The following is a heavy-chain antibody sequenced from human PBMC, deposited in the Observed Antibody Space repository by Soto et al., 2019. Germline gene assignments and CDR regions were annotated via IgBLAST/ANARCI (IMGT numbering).Heavy chain of an antibody. CDR2: ISGSGDKT. CDR1: GGIFSDYA. J-gene: IGHJ4*02. CDR3: AKDRFGIVGPVDY. D-gene: IGHD1-26*01. Sequence: GGSLRLSCAASGGIFSDYAMSWVRQAPGKGLECVACISGSGDKTFYADSVKGRFTISRDNSKNTVSLHMNSLRVDDTAVYFCAKDRFGIVGPVDYWGPGTLVTVSS. V-gene: IGHV3-23*01.